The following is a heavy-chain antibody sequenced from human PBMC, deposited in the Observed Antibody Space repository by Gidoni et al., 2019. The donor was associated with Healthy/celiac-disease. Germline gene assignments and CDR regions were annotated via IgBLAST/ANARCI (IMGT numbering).Heavy chain of an antibody. CDR3: ASGGLSPGAFDI. D-gene: IGHD3-16*01. V-gene: IGHV4-59*01. CDR2: IYYSGST. Sequence: QVQLQESGPGLVKPSETLSLTCTVSGGSISSYYWSWIRQPPGKGLEWIGYIYYSGSTNYNPSLKSRVTISVDTSKNQFSLKLSSVTAADTAVYYCASGGLSPGAFDIWGQGTMVTVSS. J-gene: IGHJ3*02. CDR1: GGSISSYY.